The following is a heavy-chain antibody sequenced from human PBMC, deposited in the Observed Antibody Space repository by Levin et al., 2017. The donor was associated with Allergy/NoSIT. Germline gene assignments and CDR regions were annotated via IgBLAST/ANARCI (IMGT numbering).Heavy chain of an antibody. CDR1: GGTFSSYA. V-gene: IGHV1-69*01. CDR3: ASGHAGIAAAGRVYYYYGMDV. CDR2: IIPIFGTA. Sequence: KISCKASGGTFSSYAISWVRQAPGQGLEWMGGIIPIFGTANYAQKFQGRVTITADESTSTAYMELSSLRSEDTAVYYCASGHAGIAAAGRVYYYYGMDVWGQGTTVTVSS. J-gene: IGHJ6*02. D-gene: IGHD6-13*01.